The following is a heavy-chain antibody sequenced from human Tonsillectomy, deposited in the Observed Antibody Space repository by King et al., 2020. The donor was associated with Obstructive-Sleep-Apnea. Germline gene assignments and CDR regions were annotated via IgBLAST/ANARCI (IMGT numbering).Heavy chain of an antibody. CDR1: GFTFSSYG. CDR3: AKDLGIAVAGKAYYYGMDV. J-gene: IGHJ6*02. V-gene: IGHV3-33*06. CDR2: IWYDGSNK. Sequence: QLVQSGGGVVQPGRSLRLSCAASGFTFSSYGMHWVRQAPGKGLEWVAVIWYDGSNKYYADSGKGRFTISRDNSKNTLYLQMNSLRAEDTAVYYCAKDLGIAVAGKAYYYGMDVWGQGTTVTVSS. D-gene: IGHD6-19*01.